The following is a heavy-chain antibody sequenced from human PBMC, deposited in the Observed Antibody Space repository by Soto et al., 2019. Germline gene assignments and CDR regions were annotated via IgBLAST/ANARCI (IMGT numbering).Heavy chain of an antibody. CDR3: ARMGDFWSGPGELDP. J-gene: IGHJ5*02. D-gene: IGHD3-3*01. V-gene: IGHV4-39*01. CDR1: GDSVSSNTYY. CDR2: VYYNGFT. Sequence: SETLSLTCTVSGDSVSSNTYYWGWIRQPPGKGLEWIGSVYYNGFTYYSPSLKSRVTISVDTSKNQFSLKLTSVTAADTAVYYCARMGDFWSGPGELDPWGQGTLVTVSS.